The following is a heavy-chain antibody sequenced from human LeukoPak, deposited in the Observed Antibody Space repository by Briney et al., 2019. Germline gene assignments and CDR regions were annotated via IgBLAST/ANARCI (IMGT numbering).Heavy chain of an antibody. D-gene: IGHD7-27*01. CDR2: IYTSGST. Sequence: SQTLSLTCTVSGGSISSGSYYWSWIRQPAGKGLEWIGRIYTSGSTNYNPSLKSRVTISVDTSKNQFSLKLSSVTAADTAVYYCAREDSWGYYFDHWGQGTLVTVSS. CDR1: GGSISSGSYY. V-gene: IGHV4-61*02. J-gene: IGHJ4*02. CDR3: AREDSWGYYFDH.